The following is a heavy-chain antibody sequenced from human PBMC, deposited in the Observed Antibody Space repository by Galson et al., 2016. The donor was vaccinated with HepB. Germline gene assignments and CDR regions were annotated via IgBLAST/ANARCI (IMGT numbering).Heavy chain of an antibody. Sequence: SLRLSCAASGFTFSSYAMSWVRQAPGKGLEWVSLIIGSASSTYYADSVKGRFTISRDNSKDMLYVQMTCLRAEDTAVYYCAKTENPGAVGRIGHIDYWGQGTLVSVSS. CDR1: GFTFSSYA. V-gene: IGHV3-23*01. CDR2: IIGSASST. D-gene: IGHD2/OR15-2a*01. CDR3: AKTENPGAVGRIGHIDY. J-gene: IGHJ4*02.